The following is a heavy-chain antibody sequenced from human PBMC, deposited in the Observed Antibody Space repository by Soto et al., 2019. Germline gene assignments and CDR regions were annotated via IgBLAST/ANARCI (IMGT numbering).Heavy chain of an antibody. V-gene: IGHV6-1*01. CDR2: TYYRSKWFH. Sequence: SQTLSLTCAISGDSVSSDITSWNWIRQSPSRGLEWLGRTYYRSKWFHDYAASVKSRITINQDTSKNQFSLELNSMTPEDTAVYYCARGNALDVWGQGT. CDR1: GDSVSSDITS. J-gene: IGHJ3*01. D-gene: IGHD3-10*01. CDR3: ARGNALDV.